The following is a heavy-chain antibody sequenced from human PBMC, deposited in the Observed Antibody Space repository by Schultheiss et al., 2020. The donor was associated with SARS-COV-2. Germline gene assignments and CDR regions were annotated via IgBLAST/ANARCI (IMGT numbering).Heavy chain of an antibody. CDR3: ARGRGGFWSVYPARNWYFDL. J-gene: IGHJ2*01. D-gene: IGHD3-3*01. CDR2: INHSGST. V-gene: IGHV4-34*01. Sequence: GSLSLTCTVSGGSISSYYWSWIRQPPGKGLEWIGEINHSGSTNYNPSLKSRVTISVDTSKNQFSLKLSSVTAADTAVYYCARGRGGFWSVYPARNWYFDLWGRGTLVTVSS. CDR1: GGSISSYY.